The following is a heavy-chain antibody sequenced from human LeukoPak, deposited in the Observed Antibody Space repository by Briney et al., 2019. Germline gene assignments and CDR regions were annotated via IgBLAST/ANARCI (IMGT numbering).Heavy chain of an antibody. CDR3: ARAGSVFGVVIPFNY. Sequence: SETLCLTCTVSGGSISSGSYYWSWIRQPAEKGVEWIGRIYTSGSTNYNPSLKSRVTMSVDTSKNQFSLKLSSVTAADTAVYYCARAGSVFGVVIPFNYWGQGTLVTVSS. CDR2: IYTSGST. D-gene: IGHD3-3*01. J-gene: IGHJ4*02. V-gene: IGHV4-61*02. CDR1: GGSISSGSYY.